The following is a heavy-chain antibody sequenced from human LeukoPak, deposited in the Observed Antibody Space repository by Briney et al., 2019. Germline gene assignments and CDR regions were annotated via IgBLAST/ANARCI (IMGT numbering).Heavy chain of an antibody. J-gene: IGHJ6*02. CDR1: GYTFTSYD. CDR2: MNPNSGNT. Sequence: GASVKVSCKASGYTFTSYDINWVRQATGQGLEWMGWMNPNSGNTGYAQKFQGRVTMTRNTSISTAYMELSSPRSEDTAVYYCARKGYDSSGYFAHYYYYYGMDVWGQGTTVTVSS. D-gene: IGHD3-22*01. CDR3: ARKGYDSSGYFAHYYYYYGMDV. V-gene: IGHV1-8*01.